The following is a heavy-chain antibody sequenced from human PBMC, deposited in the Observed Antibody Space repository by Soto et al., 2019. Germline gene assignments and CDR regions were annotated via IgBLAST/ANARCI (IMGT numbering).Heavy chain of an antibody. Sequence: GASVKVSCKVSGYTLTELSMHWVRQAPGKGLEWMGGFDPEDGETIYAQKFQGRVTMTEDTSTDTAYMELSSLRSEDTAVYYCATRGGPYCSSTSCSSDWFDPWGQGTLVTVSS. J-gene: IGHJ5*02. V-gene: IGHV1-24*01. CDR1: GYTLTELS. CDR3: ATRGGPYCSSTSCSSDWFDP. D-gene: IGHD2-2*01. CDR2: FDPEDGET.